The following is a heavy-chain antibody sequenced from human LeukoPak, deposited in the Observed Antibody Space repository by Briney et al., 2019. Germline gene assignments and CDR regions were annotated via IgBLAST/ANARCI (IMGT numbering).Heavy chain of an antibody. Sequence: PGGSLRLSCAASGFTFSSYLMSWVRQAPGKGLEWVANIKQDGSEKYYVDSVKGRFTISRDNAKNSLYLQMNSLRAEDTAVYYCARRRDGYNRGYYFDYWGQGTLVTVSS. CDR2: IKQDGSEK. J-gene: IGHJ4*02. V-gene: IGHV3-7*01. CDR1: GFTFSSYL. CDR3: ARRRDGYNRGYYFDY. D-gene: IGHD5-24*01.